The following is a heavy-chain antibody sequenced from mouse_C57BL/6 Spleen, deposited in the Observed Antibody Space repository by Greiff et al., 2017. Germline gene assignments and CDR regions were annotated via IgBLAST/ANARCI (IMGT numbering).Heavy chain of an antibody. J-gene: IGHJ3*01. D-gene: IGHD2-4*01. CDR3: SRRGNYDYDRGFAY. CDR2: INPNNGGT. CDR1: GYTFTDYY. V-gene: IGHV1-26*01. Sequence: EVKVQQSGPELVKPGASVKISCKASGYTFTDYYMNWVKQSHGKSLEWIGDINPNNGGTSYNQKFKGKATLTVDKSSSTAYMELRSLTSEDSAVYYCSRRGNYDYDRGFAYWGQGTLVTVSA.